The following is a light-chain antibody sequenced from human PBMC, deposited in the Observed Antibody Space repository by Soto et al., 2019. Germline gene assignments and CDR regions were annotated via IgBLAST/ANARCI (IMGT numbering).Light chain of an antibody. J-gene: IGKJ1*01. CDR2: DAS. CDR1: QSVSRY. V-gene: IGKV3D-15*01. CDR3: QHYNSYSEA. Sequence: DIVMTQSPATLSVSPGERATLSCRASQSVSRYLAWYQQKPGQAPRLLIYDASYRATGIPARFSGSGSGTEFTLTISSLQPDDFATYYCQHYNSYSEAFGQGTKVDIK.